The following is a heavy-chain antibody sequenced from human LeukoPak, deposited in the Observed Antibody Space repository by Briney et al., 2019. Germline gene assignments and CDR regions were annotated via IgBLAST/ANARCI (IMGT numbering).Heavy chain of an antibody. Sequence: PGGSLRLSCAASGFTFSNYGIHCVRQAPGKGLEWVAVISKDGSNKYYADSVKGRFTISRDNSNDTVYLQMNSLRAEDTAVYYCAKDYHFNGYNGPLHYWGQGTLVTVSS. D-gene: IGHD3-22*01. J-gene: IGHJ4*02. V-gene: IGHV3-30*18. CDR3: AKDYHFNGYNGPLHY. CDR2: ISKDGSNK. CDR1: GFTFSNYG.